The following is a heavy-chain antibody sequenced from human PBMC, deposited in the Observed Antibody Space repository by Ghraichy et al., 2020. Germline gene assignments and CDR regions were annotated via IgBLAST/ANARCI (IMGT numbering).Heavy chain of an antibody. CDR3: AREYPAGTGAGFFGYYYYGMDV. V-gene: IGHV3-33*08. D-gene: IGHD6-13*01. CDR1: GFTFSSYG. CDR2: IWYDGSNK. Sequence: GGSLRLSCAASGFTFSSYGMHWVRQAPGKGLEWVAVIWYDGSNKYYADSVKGRFTISRDNSKNTLYLQMNSLRAEDTAVYYCAREYPAGTGAGFFGYYYYGMDVWGQGTTVTVSS. J-gene: IGHJ6*02.